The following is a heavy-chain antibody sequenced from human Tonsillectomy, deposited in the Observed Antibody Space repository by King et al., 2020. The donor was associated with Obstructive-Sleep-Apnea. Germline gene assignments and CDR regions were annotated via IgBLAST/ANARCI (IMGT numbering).Heavy chain of an antibody. Sequence: VQLVESGGDLVEPGGSLRLSCAASGFTSSDYYMSWIRQAPGKGLEWISSISSSGTMMYYADSVKGRFTISRDNAKKSLYLQMNSLRADDTAVYYCARDCGSGWSILSPDFDYWGQGTLVTVS. CDR2: ISSSGTMM. CDR1: GFTSSDYY. D-gene: IGHD6-19*01. CDR3: ARDCGSGWSILSPDFDY. J-gene: IGHJ4*02. V-gene: IGHV3-11*01.